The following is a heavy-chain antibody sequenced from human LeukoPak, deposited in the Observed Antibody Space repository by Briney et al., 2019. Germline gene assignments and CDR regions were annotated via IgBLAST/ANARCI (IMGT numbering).Heavy chain of an antibody. CDR3: ARVRHPTYYYDGSGYSIDY. J-gene: IGHJ4*02. CDR1: GGSISSYY. CDR2: IYYSGST. D-gene: IGHD3-22*01. V-gene: IGHV4-39*07. Sequence: PSETLSLTCTVSGGSISSYYWGWIRQPPGKGLEWIGSIYYSGSTYYNPSLKSRVTISVETSKNQFSLKLTSVTAADTAVYYCARVRHPTYYYDGSGYSIDYWGQGTLVTVSS.